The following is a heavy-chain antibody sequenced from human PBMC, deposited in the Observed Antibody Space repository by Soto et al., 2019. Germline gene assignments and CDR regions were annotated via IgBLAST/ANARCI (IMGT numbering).Heavy chain of an antibody. Sequence: QVQLVQSGAEVKKPGSSVKVSCKASGGIFSSYTISWVRLAPGQGLEWMGRTTPILGIANYPQKFQDRLTITADKSTRTAYMELSSLRSEDTAIYYCAYSTRHIAKYWGQGTLVTVSS. CDR3: AYSTRHIAKY. CDR2: TTPILGIA. V-gene: IGHV1-69*02. CDR1: GGIFSSYT. J-gene: IGHJ4*02. D-gene: IGHD2-21*01.